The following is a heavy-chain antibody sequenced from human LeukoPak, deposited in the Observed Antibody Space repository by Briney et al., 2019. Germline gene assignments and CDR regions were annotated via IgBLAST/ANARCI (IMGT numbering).Heavy chain of an antibody. Sequence: GGSLRLSCAASGFTFSSYSMNWVRQAPGKGLEWVSSISSSSSYIYYADSVKGRFTISRDNAKNSLYLQMNSLRAEDTAVYYCARDRVLGATVAGYWGQGTLVTVSS. CDR3: ARDRVLGATVAGY. V-gene: IGHV3-21*01. D-gene: IGHD1-26*01. CDR2: ISSSSSYI. J-gene: IGHJ4*02. CDR1: GFTFSSYS.